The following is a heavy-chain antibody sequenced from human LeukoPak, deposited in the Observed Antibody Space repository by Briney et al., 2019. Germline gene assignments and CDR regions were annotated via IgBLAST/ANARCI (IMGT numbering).Heavy chain of an antibody. CDR2: ISSSSSTI. J-gene: IGHJ4*02. CDR3: ARGGLFGEKIGFNYFDY. Sequence: GGSLRLSCAASGFTFSSYSMNWVRQAPGKGLEWVSYISSSSSTIYYADSVKGRFTISRDNAKNSLYLQMNSLRDEDTAVYYCARGGLFGEKIGFNYFDYGARGPLATASS. V-gene: IGHV3-48*02. D-gene: IGHD3-10*02. CDR1: GFTFSSYS.